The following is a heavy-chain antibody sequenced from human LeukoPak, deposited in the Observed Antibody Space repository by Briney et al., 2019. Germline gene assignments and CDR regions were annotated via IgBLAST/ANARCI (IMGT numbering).Heavy chain of an antibody. V-gene: IGHV1-24*01. Sequence: GASVKVSCKVSGYSLTDIGIHWVRQAPGKGLEWMVGFDPEDGETISAQNFQDRVTLTEDTSTDTAYMELSSLRSEDTAVYYCATAPTLCSRINCFAPTWGQGTLVTVSS. D-gene: IGHD2-2*01. CDR2: FDPEDGET. J-gene: IGHJ4*02. CDR3: ATAPTLCSRINCFAPT. CDR1: GYSLTDIG.